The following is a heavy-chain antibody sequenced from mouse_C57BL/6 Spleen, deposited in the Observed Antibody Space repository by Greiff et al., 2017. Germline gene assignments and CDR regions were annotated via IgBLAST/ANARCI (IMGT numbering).Heavy chain of an antibody. CDR3: ARYYGSSLYYAMDY. CDR2: IDPSDSET. Sequence: QVQLQQPGAELVRPGSSVKLSCKASGYTFTSYWMHWVKQRPIQGLEWIGNIDPSDSETHYNQKFKDKATLTVAKSSSTAYMQLSSLTSEDSAVYYCARYYGSSLYYAMDYWGQGTSVTVSS. J-gene: IGHJ4*01. V-gene: IGHV1-52*01. CDR1: GYTFTSYW. D-gene: IGHD1-1*01.